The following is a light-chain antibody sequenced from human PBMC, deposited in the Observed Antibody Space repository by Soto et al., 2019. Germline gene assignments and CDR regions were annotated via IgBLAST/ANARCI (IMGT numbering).Light chain of an antibody. CDR3: QQYYTYST. CDR2: LAS. J-gene: IGKJ1*01. Sequence: EIVLTQSPATLSSFPGDRVALSCRASQAVNTRLAWYQHKPGQAPRLLIYLASNRAAGVPARFSGSGSGTEFTLTISSLQPDDFSSYYCQQYYTYSTFGQGTKVDI. V-gene: IGKV3D-11*01. CDR1: QAVNTR.